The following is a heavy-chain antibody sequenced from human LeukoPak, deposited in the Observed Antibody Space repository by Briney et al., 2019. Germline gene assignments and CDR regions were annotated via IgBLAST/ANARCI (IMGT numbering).Heavy chain of an antibody. J-gene: IGHJ4*02. D-gene: IGHD3-22*01. Sequence: PSETLSLTCTVSGGSISSYYWNWIRQPPGKGLEWIGYIYYSGSPNYNPSLKSRVTISVDTSKNQFSLKLSSVTAADTAVYYCARNYYDSSGYYQRVGGFDYWGQGTLVTVSS. CDR2: IYYSGSP. CDR3: ARNYYDSSGYYQRVGGFDY. CDR1: GGSISSYY. V-gene: IGHV4-59*08.